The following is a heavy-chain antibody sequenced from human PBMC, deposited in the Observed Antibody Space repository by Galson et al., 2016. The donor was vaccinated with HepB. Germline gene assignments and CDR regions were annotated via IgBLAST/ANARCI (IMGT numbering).Heavy chain of an antibody. CDR3: VKSAGYRLIAF. V-gene: IGHV2-5*02. CDR2: IFWDDDK. D-gene: IGHD3-16*02. Sequence: PALVTPTQTLTLTCTFSGFSLPTGGVGVGWLRQPPGKALEWLASIFWDDDKHYSPSLKSRLTVTKDTSKNQVVLTMTNMDPVDTATYYCVKSAGYRLIAFCGQGTLVTVSS. CDR1: GFSLPTGGVG. J-gene: IGHJ4*02.